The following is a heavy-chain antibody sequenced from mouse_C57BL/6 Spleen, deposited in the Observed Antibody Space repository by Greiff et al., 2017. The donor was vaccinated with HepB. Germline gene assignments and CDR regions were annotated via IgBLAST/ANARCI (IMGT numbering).Heavy chain of an antibody. D-gene: IGHD1-1*01. CDR1: GFTFSSYA. Sequence: EVKVVESGEGLVKPGGSLKLSCAASGFTFSSYAMSWVRQTPEKRLEWVAYISSGGDYIYYADTVKGRFTISRDNARNTLYLQMSSLKSEDTAMYYCTRDEGYYGSSYVPFAYWGQGTLVTVSA. J-gene: IGHJ3*01. V-gene: IGHV5-9-1*02. CDR2: ISSGGDYI. CDR3: TRDEGYYGSSYVPFAY.